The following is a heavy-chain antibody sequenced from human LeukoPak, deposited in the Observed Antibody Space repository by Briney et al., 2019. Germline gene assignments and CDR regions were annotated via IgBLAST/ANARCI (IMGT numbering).Heavy chain of an antibody. Sequence: PGGSLRLSCAASGFTFSSYVMSWVRQAPGKGLEWVSAISGSGGSTYYADSVKGRFTISRDNSKNTLYLQMNSLRAEDTAVYYCAKSKYYYDSSGYSFDYWGQGTLVTVSS. D-gene: IGHD3-22*01. CDR3: AKSKYYYDSSGYSFDY. V-gene: IGHV3-23*01. J-gene: IGHJ4*02. CDR2: ISGSGGST. CDR1: GFTFSSYV.